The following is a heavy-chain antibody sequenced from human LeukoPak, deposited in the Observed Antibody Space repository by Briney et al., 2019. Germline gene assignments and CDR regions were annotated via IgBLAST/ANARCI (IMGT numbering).Heavy chain of an antibody. D-gene: IGHD6-19*01. CDR3: AKEDGKVAGSLRYSDY. CDR1: GFTFSNYA. CDR2: ISGSGGSR. V-gene: IGHV3-23*01. Sequence: PGGSLSLSCAAPGFTFSNYAVSWVRQAPGKGLEWVSGISGSGGSRDYADSVKGRFTISRDNSKNTLYLQMSSLRAEDTAVYYCAKEDGKVAGSLRYSDYWGQGTLVTVSS. J-gene: IGHJ4*02.